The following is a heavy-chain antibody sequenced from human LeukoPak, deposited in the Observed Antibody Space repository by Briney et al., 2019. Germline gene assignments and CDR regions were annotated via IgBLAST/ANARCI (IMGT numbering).Heavy chain of an antibody. CDR1: GFTFSSYG. D-gene: IGHD3-22*01. V-gene: IGHV3-33*06. CDR2: IWYDGSNK. CDR3: AKESPDSPAFDFDY. J-gene: IGHJ4*02. Sequence: PGRSLRLSCAASGFTFSSYGMHWVRQAPGKGLEWVAVIWYDGSNKYYADSVKGRFTISRDNSKNTLYLQMNSLGAEDTAVYYCAKESPDSPAFDFDYWGQGTLVTVSS.